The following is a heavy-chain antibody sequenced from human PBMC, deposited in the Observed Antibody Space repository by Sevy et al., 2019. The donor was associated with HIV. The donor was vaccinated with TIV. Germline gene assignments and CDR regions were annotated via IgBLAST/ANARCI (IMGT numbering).Heavy chain of an antibody. CDR2: ISYDGINK. CDR1: GFIFCSYS. D-gene: IGHD6-13*01. Sequence: LRLSCAASGFIFCSYSMYWVRQAPGKGLEWVAVISYDGINKFYADSVKGRFTISRDNNVKNTVYLQMNSLRVDDTGIYYCARDAAEGPYSSSWYSNWLDPWGQGTLVTVSS. CDR3: ARDAAEGPYSSSWYSNWLDP. J-gene: IGHJ5*02. V-gene: IGHV3-30*04.